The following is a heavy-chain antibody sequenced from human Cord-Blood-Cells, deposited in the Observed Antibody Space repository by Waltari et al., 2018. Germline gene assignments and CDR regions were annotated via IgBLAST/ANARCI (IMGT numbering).Heavy chain of an antibody. CDR1: GFTFSSYR. CDR2: ISSSSSYI. Sequence: EVQLVESGGGLVKPGGSLRLSCAASGFTFSSYRMNWVRQAPGKGLGWVSSISSSSSYIYYADSVKGRFTISRDNAKNSLYLQMNSLRAEDTAVYYCARVPGWSYYFDYWGQGTLVTVSS. V-gene: IGHV3-21*01. J-gene: IGHJ4*02. CDR3: ARVPGWSYYFDY. D-gene: IGHD2-15*01.